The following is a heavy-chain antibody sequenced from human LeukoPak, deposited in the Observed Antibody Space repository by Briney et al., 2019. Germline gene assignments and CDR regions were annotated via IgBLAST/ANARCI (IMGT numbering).Heavy chain of an antibody. V-gene: IGHV4-59*08. J-gene: IGHJ5*02. CDR3: ARRGTTDYWFDP. CDR2: IYYSGST. Sequence: TSETLSLTCTVSGGSISSYYWSWIRQPPGKGLEWIGYIYYSGSTNYNPSPKSRVIISVDTSKNQFSLKLSSVTAADTAVYYCARRGTTDYWFDPWGQGTLVTVSS. D-gene: IGHD4-17*01. CDR1: GGSISSYY.